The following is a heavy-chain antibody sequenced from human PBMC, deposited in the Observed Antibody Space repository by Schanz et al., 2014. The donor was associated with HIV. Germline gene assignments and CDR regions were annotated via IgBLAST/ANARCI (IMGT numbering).Heavy chain of an antibody. J-gene: IGHJ4*02. V-gene: IGHV3-30*09. CDR1: GFTFSSYA. CDR3: AKALGGSPEDY. Sequence: QVQLVESGGGVVQPGRSLRLSCAASGFTFSSYAMHWVRQAPGKGLEWVAVISYDGSNEYYAESVKGRFAISRDNSKNTLYLQMNSLRAEDTAVYFCAKALGGSPEDYWGQGTLVTVSS. D-gene: IGHD1-26*01. CDR2: ISYDGSNE.